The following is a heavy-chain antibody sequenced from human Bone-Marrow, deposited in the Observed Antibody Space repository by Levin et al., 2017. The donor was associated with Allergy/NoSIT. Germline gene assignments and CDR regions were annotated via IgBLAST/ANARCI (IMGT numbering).Heavy chain of an antibody. CDR3: ARDGEDLGDLILYYYYYGMDV. D-gene: IGHD4-17*01. V-gene: IGHV3-11*01. CDR2: ISSSGSTI. Sequence: GESLKISCAASGFTFSDYYMSWIRQAPGKGLEWVSYISSSGSTIYYADSVKGRFTISRDNAKNSLYLQMNSLRAEDTAVYYCARDGEDLGDLILYYYYYGMDVWGQGTTVTVSS. CDR1: GFTFSDYY. J-gene: IGHJ6*02.